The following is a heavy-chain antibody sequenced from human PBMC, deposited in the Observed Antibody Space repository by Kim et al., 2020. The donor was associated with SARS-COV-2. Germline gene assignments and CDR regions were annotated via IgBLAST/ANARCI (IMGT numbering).Heavy chain of an antibody. J-gene: IGHJ4*02. V-gene: IGHV4-61*02. CDR2: IYTSGST. CDR3: ARDSLNGDDWLLSHTYFDY. D-gene: IGHD3-9*01. CDR1: GGSISSGSYY. Sequence: SETLSLTCTVSGGSISSGSYYWSWIRQPAGKGLEWIGRIYTSGSTNYNPSLKSRVTISVDTSKNQFSLKLSSVTAADTAVYYCARDSLNGDDWLLSHTYFDYWGQGTLVTVSS.